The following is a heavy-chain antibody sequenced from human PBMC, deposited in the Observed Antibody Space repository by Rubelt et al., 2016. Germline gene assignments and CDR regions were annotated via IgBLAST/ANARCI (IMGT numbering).Heavy chain of an antibody. V-gene: IGHV3-74*02. J-gene: IGHJ4*02. CDR3: ARDLYYDFWSGLQEDFDY. Sequence: EVQLLESGGGLVQPGGSLRLSCAASGFTFSRYSMNWVRQAPGKGLVWVSRINSDGSSTSYADFVKGRFTISRDNAKNSLYLQMNSLRAEDTAVYYCARDLYYDFWSGLQEDFDYWGQGTLVTVSS. D-gene: IGHD3-3*01. CDR2: INSDGSST. CDR1: GFTFSRYS.